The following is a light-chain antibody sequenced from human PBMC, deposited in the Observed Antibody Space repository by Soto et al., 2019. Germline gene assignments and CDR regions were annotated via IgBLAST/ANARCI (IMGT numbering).Light chain of an antibody. J-gene: IGKJ4*01. CDR3: QQFKSYPFT. CDR1: QGISSY. V-gene: IGKV1-9*01. Sequence: DIQLTQSPSFLSASVGDRVTITCRASQGISSYLAWYQQKPGKAPKLLIYAASTLQSAVPSRFSGSGSGTEFTLTISSLQPEEFATYYCQQFKSYPFTFGGGTKVEIK. CDR2: AAS.